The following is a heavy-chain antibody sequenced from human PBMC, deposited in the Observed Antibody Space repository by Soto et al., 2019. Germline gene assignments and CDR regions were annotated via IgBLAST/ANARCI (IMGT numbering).Heavy chain of an antibody. Sequence: SETLSLTCAVYGGSFSGYYWSWIRQPPEKGLEWIGETNHIRSTNYSPSLKSRVTISLEASKSQISLRLDSVTAADTAVYYCMLGSGWKDFDYWGQGTLVTVSS. J-gene: IGHJ4*02. D-gene: IGHD3-22*01. V-gene: IGHV4-34*01. CDR2: TNHIRST. CDR3: MLGSGWKDFDY. CDR1: GGSFSGYY.